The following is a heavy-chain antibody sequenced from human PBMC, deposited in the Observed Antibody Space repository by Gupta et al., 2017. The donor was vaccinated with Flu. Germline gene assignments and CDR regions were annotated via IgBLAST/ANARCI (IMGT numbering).Heavy chain of an antibody. D-gene: IGHD2-8*01. Sequence: QLQLQESGSGLVKPSETLSLTCTVSGGSISSISYYWGWIRQPPGKGLEWIGSIYYRGSTYYNPSLQSRVTISVDTSKSQFSLKLTSVTAADTAVYYCARHGVTVPHFDYWGQGSLVTVSS. CDR2: IYYRGST. V-gene: IGHV4-39*01. J-gene: IGHJ4*02. CDR1: GGSISSISYY. CDR3: ARHGVTVPHFDY.